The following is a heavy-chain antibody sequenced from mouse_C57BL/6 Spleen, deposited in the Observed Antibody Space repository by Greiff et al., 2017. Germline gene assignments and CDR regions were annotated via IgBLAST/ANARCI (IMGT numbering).Heavy chain of an antibody. V-gene: IGHV1-81*01. J-gene: IGHJ1*03. D-gene: IGHD2-4*01. Sequence: VQLQQSGAELARPGASVKLSCKASGYTFTSYGISWVKQRTGQGLEWIGEIYPRSGNTYYNEKFKGKATLTADKSSSTAYMELRSLTSEDSAVYFCARYYDYDALWYFDVWGTGTTVTVSS. CDR3: ARYYDYDALWYFDV. CDR1: GYTFTSYG. CDR2: IYPRSGNT.